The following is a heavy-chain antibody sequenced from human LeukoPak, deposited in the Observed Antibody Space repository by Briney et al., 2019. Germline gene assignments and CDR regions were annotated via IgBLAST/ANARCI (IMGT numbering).Heavy chain of an antibody. CDR2: ISYSGST. V-gene: IGHV4-59*08. J-gene: IGHJ5*02. CDR1: GGSISTYY. D-gene: IGHD3-16*01. CDR3: ARRGVEMLSVHPDNWFDT. Sequence: SGTLSLTCSVSGGSISTYYWSWIRQPPGKGLEWIGRISYSGSTNYNPSLKSRVTISVDTSKNQFSLRLSSVTAADTAVYYCARRGVEMLSVHPDNWFDTWGQGTLVTVSS.